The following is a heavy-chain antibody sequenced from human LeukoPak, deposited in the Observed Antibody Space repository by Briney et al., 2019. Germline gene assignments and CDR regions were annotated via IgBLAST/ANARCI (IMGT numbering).Heavy chain of an antibody. V-gene: IGHV3-30*02. CDR1: GFNFSSFG. D-gene: IGHD6-19*01. CDR2: IGYTGTNT. Sequence: HPGGSLRLSCAASGFNFSSFGMHWVRQAPGEGLEWVAYIGYTGTNTYYADSVKGRFTISRDNSKNTLFLQMNSLRPEDTALYFCAGGIGWFDYWGQGTLVTVSS. J-gene: IGHJ4*02. CDR3: AGGIGWFDY.